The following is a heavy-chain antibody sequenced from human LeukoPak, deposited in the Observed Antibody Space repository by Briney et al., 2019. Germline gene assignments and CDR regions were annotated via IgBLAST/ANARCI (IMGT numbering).Heavy chain of an antibody. CDR1: GFTVSSNS. CDR3: ARGPYCSSTSCYVIGGWFDP. D-gene: IGHD2-2*01. V-gene: IGHV3-74*01. Sequence: GGSLRLSCTVSGFTVSSNSMSWVRQAPGKGLVWVSRINSDGSSTSYADSVKGRFTISRDNAKNTLYLQMNSLRAEDTAVYYCARGPYCSSTSCYVIGGWFDPWGQGTLVTVSS. J-gene: IGHJ5*02. CDR2: INSDGSST.